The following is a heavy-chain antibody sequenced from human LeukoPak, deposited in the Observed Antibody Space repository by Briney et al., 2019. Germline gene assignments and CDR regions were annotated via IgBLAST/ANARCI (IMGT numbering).Heavy chain of an antibody. CDR1: GGSISGYH. Sequence: SETLSLTCTVSGGSISGYHWSWIRQPAGKGLEWIGRIYTSGSTNYNPSLKSRVAMSVDTSKNQFFVNLNSVTAADTAVYYCARDNGNYDFWSGYYSWFDPWGQGTLVTVSS. D-gene: IGHD3-3*01. J-gene: IGHJ5*02. V-gene: IGHV4-4*07. CDR3: ARDNGNYDFWSGYYSWFDP. CDR2: IYTSGST.